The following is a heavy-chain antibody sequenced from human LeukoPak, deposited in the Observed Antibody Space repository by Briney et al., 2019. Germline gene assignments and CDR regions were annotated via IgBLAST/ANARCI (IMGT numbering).Heavy chain of an antibody. D-gene: IGHD5-18*01. V-gene: IGHV3-7*01. J-gene: IGHJ4*02. CDR2: IKEDGSEK. Sequence: GGSLTLSCAASGFTFSNYWMSWVRQAPGKGPEWVANIKEDGSEKYYVDSVTGRFSISRDNAKNSLYLQMNSLRAEDTAVYYCARNTPMVPGNYFDYWGQGNVVTVSS. CDR3: ARNTPMVPGNYFDY. CDR1: GFTFSNYW.